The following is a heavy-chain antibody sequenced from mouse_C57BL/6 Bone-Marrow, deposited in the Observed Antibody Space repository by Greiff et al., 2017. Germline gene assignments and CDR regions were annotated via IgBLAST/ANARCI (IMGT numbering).Heavy chain of an antibody. J-gene: IGHJ1*03. Sequence: VQLQQSGAELAKPGASVKLSCKASGYTFTSYWMHWVKQRPGQGLEWIGYINPSSGYTKYNQKFKDKATLTADKSSSPAYMQLSSLTYEDPAVYYCARPYYYGSRKGYFDVWGTGATVTGSS. CDR3: ARPYYYGSRKGYFDV. D-gene: IGHD1-1*01. CDR1: GYTFTSYW. V-gene: IGHV1-7*01. CDR2: INPSSGYT.